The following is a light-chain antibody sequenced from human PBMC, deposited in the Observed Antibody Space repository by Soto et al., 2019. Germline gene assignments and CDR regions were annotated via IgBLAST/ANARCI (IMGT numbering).Light chain of an antibody. J-gene: IGKJ1*01. CDR3: QHYDSSLWT. Sequence: EIVLTQSPGTLSLSPGERATISCRASQSVSSTNLAWYQQKPGQAPRLLIYDASSRATGIQDRFSGSGSGTDFTLTISRLEPEDVAVYYCQHYDSSLWTFGQGTQVEIK. CDR2: DAS. CDR1: QSVSSTN. V-gene: IGKV3-20*01.